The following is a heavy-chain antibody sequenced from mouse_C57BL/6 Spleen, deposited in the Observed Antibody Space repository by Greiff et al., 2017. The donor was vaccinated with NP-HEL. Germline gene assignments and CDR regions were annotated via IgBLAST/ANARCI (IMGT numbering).Heavy chain of an antibody. CDR1: GYSFSSSW. D-gene: IGHD2-5*01. J-gene: IGHJ4*01. Sequence: QVQLQQSGPELVKPGDSVKISCKASGYSFSSSWMNWVKQRPGKGLEWIGRIYPGDGDTNYNGYFTGKAILTADQSSSTGYMQLSSVTSEDSAVYFCARRRNSNYRCWGQGTTVTVAS. CDR2: IYPGDGDT. V-gene: IGHV1-82*01. CDR3: ARRRNSNYRC.